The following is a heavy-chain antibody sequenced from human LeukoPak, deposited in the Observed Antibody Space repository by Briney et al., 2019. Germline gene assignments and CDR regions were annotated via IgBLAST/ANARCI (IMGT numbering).Heavy chain of an antibody. CDR3: AREWNDVVFGNPALDY. D-gene: IGHD1-1*01. V-gene: IGHV4-4*07. CDR1: GGPIRGYY. J-gene: IGHJ4*02. CDR2: IYTSGST. Sequence: PSETLSLTCTVSGGPIRGYYWNWIRQPAGKGLEWIGRIYTSGSTNYNPSLKSRVTISVDTSKNQFSLKLSSVTAADTAVYYCAREWNDVVFGNPALDYWGQGTLVTVSS.